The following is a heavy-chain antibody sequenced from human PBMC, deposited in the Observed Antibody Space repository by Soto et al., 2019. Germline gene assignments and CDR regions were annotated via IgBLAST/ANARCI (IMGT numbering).Heavy chain of an antibody. CDR3: ASLVRGVNYFDY. V-gene: IGHV4-31*03. CDR2: IYYSGST. Sequence: SETLSLTCPVSGGSISSGCYYWSWIRQHPGKGLEWIGYIYYSGSTYYNPSLKSRVTISVDTSKNQFSLKLSSVTAADTAVYYCASLVRGVNYFDYWGQGTLVTVSS. J-gene: IGHJ4*02. CDR1: GGSISSGCYY. D-gene: IGHD3-10*01.